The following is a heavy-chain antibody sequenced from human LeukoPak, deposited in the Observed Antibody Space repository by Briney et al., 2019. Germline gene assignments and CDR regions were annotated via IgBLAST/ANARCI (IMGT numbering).Heavy chain of an antibody. J-gene: IGHJ4*02. CDR2: ISSSSSYT. D-gene: IGHD6-25*01. V-gene: IGHV3-11*03. CDR1: GIPFSDYY. Sequence: GGSLRLSCVVSGIPFSDYYMNWRRQAPGKGLEWISYISSSSSYTDYADSVKGRFTISRDNAKSALYLQLNSLRFEDTAVYYFAAGTAADFWGQGTLVTVSS. CDR3: AAGTAADF.